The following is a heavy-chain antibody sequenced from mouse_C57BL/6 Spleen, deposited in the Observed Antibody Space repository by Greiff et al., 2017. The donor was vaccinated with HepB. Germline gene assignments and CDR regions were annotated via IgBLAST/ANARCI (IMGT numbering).Heavy chain of an antibody. J-gene: IGHJ3*01. CDR2: ISSGSSTI. Sequence: EVMLVESGGGLVKPGGSLKLSCAASGFTFSDYGMHWVRQAPEKGLEWVAYISSGSSTIYYADTVKGRFTISSDNAKNTLFLQMTSLRSEDTAMYYCARPPYIYDGYYVFAYWGQGTLVTVSA. V-gene: IGHV5-17*01. D-gene: IGHD2-3*01. CDR1: GFTFSDYG. CDR3: ARPPYIYDGYYVFAY.